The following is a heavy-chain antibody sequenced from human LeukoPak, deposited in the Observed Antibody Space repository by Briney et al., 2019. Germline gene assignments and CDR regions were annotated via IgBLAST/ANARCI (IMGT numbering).Heavy chain of an antibody. D-gene: IGHD6-19*01. CDR3: ARHDSGWSFDY. J-gene: IGHJ4*02. V-gene: IGHV4-59*08. CDR1: GGSISGYY. Sequence: PSETLSLTCTVSGGSISGYYWSWIWQPPGKGLEWIGYISYSGSTNHNPSLKSRVSISVDTSKNQFSLNLNSVTAADTAVFYCARHDSGWSFDYWGQGTLVTVSS. CDR2: ISYSGST.